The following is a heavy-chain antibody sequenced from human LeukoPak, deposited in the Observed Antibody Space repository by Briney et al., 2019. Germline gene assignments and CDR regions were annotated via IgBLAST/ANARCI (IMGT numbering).Heavy chain of an antibody. CDR2: ISGSGSNI. CDR1: GFTFSNYE. D-gene: IGHD5-18*01. CDR3: ARVRSGYSHENYFDY. Sequence: PGXSLRLSCAASGFTFSNYEMNWVRQAPGKGLEWVSYISGSGSNIYYADSVKGRFTISRDKAKDSLYLQMNSLRAEDTAVYYCARVRSGYSHENYFDYWGQGTLVTVSS. V-gene: IGHV3-48*03. J-gene: IGHJ4*02.